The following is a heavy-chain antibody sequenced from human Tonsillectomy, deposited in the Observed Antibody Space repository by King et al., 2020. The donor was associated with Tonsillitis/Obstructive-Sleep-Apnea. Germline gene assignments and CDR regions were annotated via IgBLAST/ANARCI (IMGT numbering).Heavy chain of an antibody. Sequence: VQLVESGGGLVQPGGSLRLSCAVSGFTVSSNYMSWVRQAPGKGLEWVSVIYSGGNTYYADSVKGRFTISRDNSKNTLYLQMNSLRAEDTAVYYCARDRCSSTSCYKGNFDYWGQGTLVTVSS. CDR3: ARDRCSSTSCYKGNFDY. CDR2: IYSGGNT. CDR1: GFTVSSNY. J-gene: IGHJ4*02. D-gene: IGHD2-2*02. V-gene: IGHV3-66*01.